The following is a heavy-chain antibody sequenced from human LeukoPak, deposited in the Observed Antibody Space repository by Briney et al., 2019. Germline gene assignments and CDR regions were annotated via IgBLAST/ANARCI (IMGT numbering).Heavy chain of an antibody. CDR2: ISHDANTK. V-gene: IGHV3-30*04. D-gene: IGHD3-10*01. J-gene: IGHJ4*02. CDR3: AREGPHGSGSPSGFEY. CDR1: GFTFSTSP. Sequence: GGSLRLSCTASGFTFSTSPIHWVRQAPGKGLEWVSFISHDANTKYYPDSVKGRFTVSRDNSRNTLYLQLDSLRVEDTAVYYCAREGPHGSGSPSGFEYWGQGTLVTVSS.